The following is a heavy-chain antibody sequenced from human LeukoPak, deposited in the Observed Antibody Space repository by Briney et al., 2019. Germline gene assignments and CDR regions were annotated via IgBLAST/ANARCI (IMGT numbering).Heavy chain of an antibody. D-gene: IGHD3-10*01. CDR2: MNPNSGNT. CDR1: GYTFTTYD. Sequence: ASVKVSCKASGYTFTTYDINWVRQAPGQGLEWMGWMNPNSGNTGYALKFQGRVTITRHTSLSTAYMELSSLRSEDTAVYYCARGGVRGVIITPRDNWFDPWGQGTLVTVSS. J-gene: IGHJ5*02. CDR3: ARGGVRGVIITPRDNWFDP. V-gene: IGHV1-8*03.